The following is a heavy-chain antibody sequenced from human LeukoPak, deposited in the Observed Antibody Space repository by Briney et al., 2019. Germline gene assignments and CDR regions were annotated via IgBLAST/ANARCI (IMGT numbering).Heavy chain of an antibody. D-gene: IGHD1-26*01. CDR2: IQQDGSEK. CDR1: GFTFSSYW. CDR3: ARNPPRYFN. Sequence: PGGSLRLSCAASGFTFSSYWMIWVGEAPGEGVEWVANIQQDGSEKYYVDSVKGRFTISREKAKNSLYLQMNSLRAEGTAVYYCARNPPRYFNWGQGTLVTVSS. J-gene: IGHJ4*02. V-gene: IGHV3-7*05.